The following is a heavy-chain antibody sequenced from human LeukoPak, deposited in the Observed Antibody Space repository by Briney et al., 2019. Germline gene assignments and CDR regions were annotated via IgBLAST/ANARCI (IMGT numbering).Heavy chain of an antibody. CDR2: IYTSGTT. CDR1: GGSISSGSYY. CDR3: ARDSYGGNSKWFDP. J-gene: IGHJ5*02. D-gene: IGHD4-23*01. Sequence: SQTLSLTCNVSGGSISSGSYYWSWIRQPAGKGLEWIGRIYTSGTTNYNPSLKSRVTISVDTSKNQFSLKLSSVTAADTAVYYCARDSYGGNSKWFDPWGQGTLVTVSS. V-gene: IGHV4-61*02.